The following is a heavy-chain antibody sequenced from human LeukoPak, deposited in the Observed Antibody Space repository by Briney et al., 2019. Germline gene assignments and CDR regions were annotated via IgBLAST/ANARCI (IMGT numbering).Heavy chain of an antibody. CDR3: ARHGSVGANYFGY. Sequence: PSETLSLTCAVYGGSFSGYYWSWIRQPPGKGLEWIGEINHSGSTNYNPSLKSRVTISVDTSKNQFSLKLSSVTAADTAVYYCARHGSVGANYFGYWGQGTLVTVSS. CDR1: GGSFSGYY. D-gene: IGHD1-26*01. J-gene: IGHJ4*02. V-gene: IGHV4-34*01. CDR2: INHSGST.